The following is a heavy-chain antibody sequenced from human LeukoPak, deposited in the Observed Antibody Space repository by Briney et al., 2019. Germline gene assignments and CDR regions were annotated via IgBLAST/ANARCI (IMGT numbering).Heavy chain of an antibody. CDR3: ARDHEEGNYGMDV. J-gene: IGHJ6*02. V-gene: IGHV3-21*01. CDR2: ISLSSTYI. CDR1: GFTFSTYS. Sequence: GGSLRLSCAASGFTFSTYSMNWVRQAPGKGLEWVSSISLSSTYIFCADSVMGRFTVSRDNAKNSLYLQMNSLRAEDTAVYYCARDHEEGNYGMDVWGQGTTVTVS.